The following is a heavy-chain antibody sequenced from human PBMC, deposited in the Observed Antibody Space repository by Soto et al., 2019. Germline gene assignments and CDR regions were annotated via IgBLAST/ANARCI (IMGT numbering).Heavy chain of an antibody. CDR2: IIPILGTA. CDR3: AGGGYSYGNLDY. Sequence: GASVKVSCKASGGTFSSYAISWVRQAPGQGLEWMGGIIPILGTANYAQKFQGRVTITADESTSTAYMELSSLRSEDTAVYYCAGGGYSYGNLDYWGQGTLVTVSS. V-gene: IGHV1-69*13. J-gene: IGHJ4*02. D-gene: IGHD5-18*01. CDR1: GGTFSSYA.